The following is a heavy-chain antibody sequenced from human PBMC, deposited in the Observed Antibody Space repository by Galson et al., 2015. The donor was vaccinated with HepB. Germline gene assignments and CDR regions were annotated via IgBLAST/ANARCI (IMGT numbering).Heavy chain of an antibody. J-gene: IGHJ4*02. CDR2: ISSSSSYI. Sequence: SLRLSCAASGFTFSSYSMNWVRQAPGKGLEWVSSISSSSSYIYYADSVKGRFTISRDNAKNSLYLQMNSLRAEDTAVYYCARDGSRGQRQWLVIDYWGQGTLVTVSS. CDR1: GFTFSSYS. D-gene: IGHD6-19*01. V-gene: IGHV3-21*01. CDR3: ARDGSRGQRQWLVIDY.